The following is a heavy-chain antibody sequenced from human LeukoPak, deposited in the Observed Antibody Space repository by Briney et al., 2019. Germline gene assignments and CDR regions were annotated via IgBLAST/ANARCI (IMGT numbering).Heavy chain of an antibody. D-gene: IGHD5-12*01. CDR2: ISAYNDNT. Sequence: ASVKVSCKASGYSFSSYGITWVRQAPGQGLEWMGWISAYNDNTKYAQKFQDRVITTRDTSTSTAYMELTRLTSDDTAVYYCARVRLLIVGTIGWFDLWGQGTPVTVSS. CDR3: ARVRLLIVGTIGWFDL. V-gene: IGHV1-18*01. J-gene: IGHJ5*02. CDR1: GYSFSSYG.